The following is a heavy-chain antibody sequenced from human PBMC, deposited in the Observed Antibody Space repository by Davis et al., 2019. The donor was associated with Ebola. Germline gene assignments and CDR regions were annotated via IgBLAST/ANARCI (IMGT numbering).Heavy chain of an antibody. J-gene: IGHJ4*02. CDR1: GFSFSSYD. CDR2: ISSSSNYI. CDR3: ARDLRGSGAGDHNDY. D-gene: IGHD2-21*02. Sequence: GESLKISCVASGFSFSSYDMNWVRQAPGKGLEWVSFISSSSNYIYYADSVKGRFTVSRDNAKNSLYLQMDSLRADDSATYYCARDLRGSGAGDHNDYWCQGTLVTVSS. V-gene: IGHV3-21*04.